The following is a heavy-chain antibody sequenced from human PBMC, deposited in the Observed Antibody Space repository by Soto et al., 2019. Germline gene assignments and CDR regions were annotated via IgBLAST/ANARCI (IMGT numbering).Heavy chain of an antibody. D-gene: IGHD3-3*02. Sequence: ASVKVSCKASGYTFTSYYMHWVRQAPGQGLEWMGIINPSGGSTSYAQKFQGRVTMTRDTSTSTVYMELSSLRSEDTAVYYCAMPKTIFMGFYCYYGMQLCAQGATLTVSS. CDR2: INPSGGST. V-gene: IGHV1-46*01. CDR3: AMPKTIFMGFYCYYGMQL. J-gene: IGHJ6*02. CDR1: GYTFTSYY.